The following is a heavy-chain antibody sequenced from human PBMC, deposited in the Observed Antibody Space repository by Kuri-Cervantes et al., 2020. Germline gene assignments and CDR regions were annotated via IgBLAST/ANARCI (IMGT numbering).Heavy chain of an antibody. Sequence: GESLKISCAASGFTFSSYSMNWVRQAPGKGLEWVSSISSSSSYIYYADSVKGRFTISRDNAKNSLYLQMNSLRAEDTAVYYCAREWTFTFGGVIARVHDYWGQGTLVTVSS. V-gene: IGHV3-21*01. D-gene: IGHD3-16*02. CDR1: GFTFSSYS. J-gene: IGHJ4*02. CDR3: AREWTFTFGGVIARVHDY. CDR2: ISSSSSYI.